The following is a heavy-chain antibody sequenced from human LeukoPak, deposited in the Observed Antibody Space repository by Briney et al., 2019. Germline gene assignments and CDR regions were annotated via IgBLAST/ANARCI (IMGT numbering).Heavy chain of an antibody. CDR1: GDSISSNY. Sequence: SETLSLTCTVSGDSISSNYWTWIRQPPGKGLEWIGYIYHNSGTTNYSPSLKSRVTISVDTSKNHFSLKLSSVTAADTAVYYCASATGIVVVPAASNMYAFDIWGRGTMVTVSS. D-gene: IGHD2-2*01. CDR2: IYHNSGTT. V-gene: IGHV4-59*01. CDR3: ASATGIVVVPAASNMYAFDI. J-gene: IGHJ3*02.